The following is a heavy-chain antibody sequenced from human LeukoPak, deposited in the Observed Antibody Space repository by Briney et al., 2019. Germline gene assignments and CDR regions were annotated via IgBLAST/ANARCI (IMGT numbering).Heavy chain of an antibody. Sequence: ASVKVSCKASGYTFTSYDINWVRQAPGQGLEWMGWINPNSGGTNYAQKFQGRVTMTRDTSISTAYMELSRLRSDDTAVYYCARGYSYGYFYYYYYMDVWGKGTTVTVSS. CDR3: ARGYSYGYFYYYYYMDV. V-gene: IGHV1-2*02. CDR1: GYTFTSYD. D-gene: IGHD5-18*01. CDR2: INPNSGGT. J-gene: IGHJ6*03.